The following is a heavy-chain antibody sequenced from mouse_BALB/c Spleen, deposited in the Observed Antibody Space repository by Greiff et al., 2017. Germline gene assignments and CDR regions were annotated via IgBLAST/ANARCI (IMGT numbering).Heavy chain of an antibody. V-gene: IGHV5-4*02. CDR3: ARDDYGSSQAFAY. J-gene: IGHJ3*01. CDR2: ISDGGSYT. Sequence: EVKLMESGGGLVKPGGSLKLSCAASGFTFSDYYMYWVRQTPGKRLEWVATISDGGSYTYYPDSVQGRFTISRDNATNNLYLQMSSLKSEDTAMYYCARDDYGSSQAFAYWGQGTLVTVSA. CDR1: GFTFSDYY. D-gene: IGHD1-1*01.